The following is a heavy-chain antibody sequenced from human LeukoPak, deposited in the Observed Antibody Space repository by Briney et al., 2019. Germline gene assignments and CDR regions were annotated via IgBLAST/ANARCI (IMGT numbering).Heavy chain of an antibody. D-gene: IGHD4-17*01. V-gene: IGHV3-7*03. J-gene: IGHJ4*02. CDR1: GFTFGSYW. CDR3: ARGNDYGDHVGIYFDS. CDR2: IKQDESEK. Sequence: PGGSLRLSCAASGFTFGSYWTSWVRQAPGKGLEWVANIKQDESEKYYVDSVKGRFSISRDNARNSLYLQINSLRAEDTAVYHCARGNDYGDHVGIYFDSWGQGTLVTVSS.